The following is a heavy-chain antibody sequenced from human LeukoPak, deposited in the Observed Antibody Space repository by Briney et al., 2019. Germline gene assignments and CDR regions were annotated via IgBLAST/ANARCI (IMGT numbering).Heavy chain of an antibody. CDR1: GYTFTNYG. V-gene: IGHV1-18*01. Sequence: ASVKDSFKTSGYTFTNYGINWVRQAPGQGLEWMGRLSAHNGNANYAQKFQGRVTMTTDTLATTAYMELRSLRSDDTAVYYCARDLERYYDLEGRSGYWGQGTLVTVSS. J-gene: IGHJ4*02. D-gene: IGHD3-3*01. CDR3: ARDLERYYDLEGRSGY. CDR2: LSAHNGNA.